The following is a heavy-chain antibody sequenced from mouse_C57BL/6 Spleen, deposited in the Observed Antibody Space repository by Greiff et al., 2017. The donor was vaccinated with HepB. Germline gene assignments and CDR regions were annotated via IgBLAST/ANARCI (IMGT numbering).Heavy chain of an antibody. CDR1: GFNIKDYY. CDR2: IDPEDGET. Sequence: VQLQQSGAELVKPGASVKLSCTASGFNIKDYYMPWVKQRTEQGLEWIGRIDPEDGETKYAPKFQGKATITADTSSNTAYLQLSSLTSEDTAVYYCARYYDYDGTWVAYWGQGTLVTVSA. J-gene: IGHJ3*01. CDR3: ARYYDYDGTWVAY. D-gene: IGHD2-4*01. V-gene: IGHV14-2*01.